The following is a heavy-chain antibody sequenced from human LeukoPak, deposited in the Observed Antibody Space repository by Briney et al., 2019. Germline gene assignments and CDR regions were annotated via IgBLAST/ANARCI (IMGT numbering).Heavy chain of an antibody. V-gene: IGHV4-34*01. CDR3: ARGSTVTGDTDAFDI. CDR1: GGSFSGYY. J-gene: IGHJ3*02. D-gene: IGHD4-17*01. CDR2: INHSGST. Sequence: SETLSLTCAVYGGSFSGYYWSWIRQPPGKGLEWIGEINHSGSTNYNPSLKSRATISVDTSKNQFSLKLSSVTAADTAVYYCARGSTVTGDTDAFDIWGQGTMVTVSS.